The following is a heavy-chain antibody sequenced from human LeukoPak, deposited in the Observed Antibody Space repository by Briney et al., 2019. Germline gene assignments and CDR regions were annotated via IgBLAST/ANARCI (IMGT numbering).Heavy chain of an antibody. J-gene: IGHJ6*04. CDR2: FDPEDGET. CDR1: GYTLTELS. D-gene: IGHD3-10*01. Sequence: ASVKVSCKVSGYTLTELSMHWVRQAPGKGLEWMGGFDPEDGETIYAQKFQGRVTMTEDTSTDTAYMELSSLGSEDTAVYYCATATRSAMVRETVPLYYYYGMDVWGKGTTVTVSS. V-gene: IGHV1-24*01. CDR3: ATATRSAMVRETVPLYYYYGMDV.